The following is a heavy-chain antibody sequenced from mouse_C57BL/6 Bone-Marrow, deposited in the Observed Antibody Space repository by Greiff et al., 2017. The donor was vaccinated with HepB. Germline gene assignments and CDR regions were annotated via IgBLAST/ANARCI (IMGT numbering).Heavy chain of an antibody. J-gene: IGHJ3*01. CDR1: GFTFNTYA. CDR2: IRSKSSNYAT. Sequence: DVMLVESGGGLVQPKGSLKLSCAASGFTFNTYAMHWVRQAPGKGLEWVARIRSKSSNYATYYADSVKDRFTISRDDSQSMLYLQMNNLKTEDTAMYYCVRSPIYYDYDEFAYWGQGTLVTVSA. CDR3: VRSPIYYDYDEFAY. V-gene: IGHV10-3*01. D-gene: IGHD2-4*01.